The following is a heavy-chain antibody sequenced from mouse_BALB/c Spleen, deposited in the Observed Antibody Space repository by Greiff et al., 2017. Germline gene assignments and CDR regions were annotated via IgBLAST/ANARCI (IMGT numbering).Heavy chain of an antibody. Sequence: EVQLQESGPELVEPGASVKISCKASGYSFTGYYMHWVKQSHVKSLEWIGRINPYNGATSYNQNFKDKASLTVDKSSSTAYMELHSLTSEDSAVYYCARGLTIDYWGQGTTLTVSS. CDR1: GYSFTGYY. V-gene: IGHV1-31*01. CDR2: INPYNGAT. D-gene: IGHD3-1*01. J-gene: IGHJ2*01. CDR3: ARGLTIDY.